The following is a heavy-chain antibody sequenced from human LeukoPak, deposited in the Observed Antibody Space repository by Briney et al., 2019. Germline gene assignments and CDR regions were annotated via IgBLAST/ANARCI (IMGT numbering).Heavy chain of an antibody. CDR3: ARDSPSDYGDRNYFDY. CDR1: GGTFSSYA. J-gene: IGHJ4*02. V-gene: IGHV1-69*05. D-gene: IGHD4-17*01. CDR2: IIPIFGTA. Sequence: SVKVSCKASGGTFSSYAISWVRQAPGQGLEWMGRIIPIFGTANYTQKFQGRVTITTDESTSTAYMELSSLRSEDTAVYYCARDSPSDYGDRNYFDYWGQGTLVTVSS.